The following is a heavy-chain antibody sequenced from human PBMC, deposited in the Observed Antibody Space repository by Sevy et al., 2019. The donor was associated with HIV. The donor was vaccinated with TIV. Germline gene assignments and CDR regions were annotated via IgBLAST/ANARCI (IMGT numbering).Heavy chain of an antibody. CDR3: ARERGSNILTLGLDF. CDR2: IHASVST. V-gene: IGHV4-61*02. D-gene: IGHD3-9*01. CDR1: AGSISSDSYF. J-gene: IGHJ4*02. Sequence: SETLSLTCTVSAGSISSDSYFCNWIRQPAGKGLEWIGRIHASVSTIYNPSLKSRVTMSVDKSKSQFSLRLTSVTAADSAVYFCARERGSNILTLGLDFWGQGSLVTVSS.